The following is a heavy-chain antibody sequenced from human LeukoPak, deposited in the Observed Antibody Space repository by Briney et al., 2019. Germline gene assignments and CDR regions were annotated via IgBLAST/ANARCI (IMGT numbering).Heavy chain of an antibody. CDR2: MSPSSGNR. J-gene: IGHJ6*02. CDR3: ARGYYYYGLDV. CDR1: GYTFTTYD. V-gene: IGHV1-8*01. Sequence: APVKVSCKASGYTFTTYDINWVRQAPGQGLEWMGWMSPSSGNRGYAQKFQGRVTMTRDTSVSTAYMELSSLRSDDTAVYYCARGYYYYGLDVWGQGTTVTVSS.